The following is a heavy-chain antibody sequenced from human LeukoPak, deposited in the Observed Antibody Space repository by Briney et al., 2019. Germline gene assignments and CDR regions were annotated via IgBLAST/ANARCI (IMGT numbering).Heavy chain of an antibody. J-gene: IGHJ6*03. V-gene: IGHV1-2*02. Sequence: GASVKVSCKASGYTFTGYYMHWERQAPGQGLEWMGWINPNSGGTNYAQKFQGRVTMTRDTSISTAYMELSRLRSDDTAVYYCARIPDYGDYPSYYYMDVWGKGTTVTVSS. CDR2: INPNSGGT. CDR3: ARIPDYGDYPSYYYMDV. D-gene: IGHD4-17*01. CDR1: GYTFTGYY.